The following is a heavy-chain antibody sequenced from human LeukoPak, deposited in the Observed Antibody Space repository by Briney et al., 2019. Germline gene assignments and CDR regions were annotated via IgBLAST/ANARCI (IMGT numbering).Heavy chain of an antibody. D-gene: IGHD3-22*01. V-gene: IGHV3-13*01. J-gene: IGHJ3*02. CDR1: GFTFSSYD. Sequence: PGGSLRLSCAASGFTFSSYDMHWVRQATGKGLEWVSAIGTAGDTYYPGSVKGRFPISRENAKNSLYLQMNSLRAGDTAVYYCARALRYDSSGPTDAFDIWGQGTVVTVSS. CDR2: IGTAGDT. CDR3: ARALRYDSSGPTDAFDI.